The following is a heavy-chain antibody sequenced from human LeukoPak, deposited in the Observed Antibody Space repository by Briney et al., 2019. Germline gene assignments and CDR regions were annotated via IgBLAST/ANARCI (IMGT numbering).Heavy chain of an antibody. CDR1: GFTFSSYA. J-gene: IGHJ3*02. Sequence: PGGSLRLSCAASGFTFSSYAMHWVRQAPGKGLEGVAVISYDGSNKYYADSVKGRFTISRDNSKNTLYLQMNSLRAGDTAVYYCAREASVATPYAFDIWGQGTMVTVSS. CDR2: ISYDGSNK. D-gene: IGHD5-12*01. CDR3: AREASVATPYAFDI. V-gene: IGHV3-30-3*01.